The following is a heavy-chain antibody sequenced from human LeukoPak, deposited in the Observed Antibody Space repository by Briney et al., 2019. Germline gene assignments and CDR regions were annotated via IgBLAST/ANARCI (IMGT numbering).Heavy chain of an antibody. CDR3: AREFRVVGYFDWLSENFDY. J-gene: IGHJ4*02. CDR2: INPSGGST. D-gene: IGHD3-9*01. CDR1: GYTFTSYY. Sequence: GASVKVSCKASGYTFTSYYMHWVRQAPGQGLEWMGIINPSGGSTSYAQKFQGRVTMTRDTSTSTVYMELSSLRSEDTAVYYCAREFRVVGYFDWLSENFDYWGQGTLVTVSS. V-gene: IGHV1-46*01.